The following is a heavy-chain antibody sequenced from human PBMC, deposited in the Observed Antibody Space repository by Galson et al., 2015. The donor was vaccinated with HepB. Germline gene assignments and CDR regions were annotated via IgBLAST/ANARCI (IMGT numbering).Heavy chain of an antibody. D-gene: IGHD5-12*01. Sequence: SVKVSCKAPGFTFTSSAVQWVRQARGQRLEWIGWIVVGSGNTNYAQKFQERVTITRDMSTSTAYMELSSLRSEDTAVYYCAAEGRRGYSGYEAIWGQGTLVTVSS. CDR3: AAEGRRGYSGYEAI. J-gene: IGHJ4*02. CDR1: GFTFTSSA. V-gene: IGHV1-58*01. CDR2: IVVGSGNT.